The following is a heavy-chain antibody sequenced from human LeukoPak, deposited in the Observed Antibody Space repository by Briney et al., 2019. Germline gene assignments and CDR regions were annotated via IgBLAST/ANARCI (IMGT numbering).Heavy chain of an antibody. CDR1: GYTFTSYY. D-gene: IGHD6-19*01. J-gene: IGHJ4*02. V-gene: IGHV1-46*01. Sequence: GRSLRLSCKASGYTFTSYYMHWVRQAPGQGLEWMGIINPSGGSTSYAQKFQGRVTMTRDTSTSTVYMELSSLRSEDTAVYYCARDSSGWYNYWGQGTLVTVSS. CDR2: INPSGGST. CDR3: ARDSSGWYNY.